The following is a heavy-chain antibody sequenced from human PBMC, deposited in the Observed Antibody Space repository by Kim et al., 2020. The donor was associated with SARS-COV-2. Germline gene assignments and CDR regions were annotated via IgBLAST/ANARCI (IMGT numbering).Heavy chain of an antibody. Sequence: GGSLRLSCEGSGFTFNDVWMSWFRQVPGKGLEWVGRIQKTRDGGTTDFATPVKGRFTISRDDSKNSVYLHMNSLRTEDTAVYYCTTALIRGRPSNADYWGQGTLVTVSS. J-gene: IGHJ4*02. V-gene: IGHV3-15*01. D-gene: IGHD3-10*01. CDR1: GFTFNDVW. CDR3: TTALIRGRPSNADY. CDR2: IQKTRDGGTT.